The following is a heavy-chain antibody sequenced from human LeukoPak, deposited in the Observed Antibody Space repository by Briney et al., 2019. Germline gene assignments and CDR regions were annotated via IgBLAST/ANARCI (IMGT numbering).Heavy chain of an antibody. J-gene: IGHJ4*02. CDR2: IYPGDSDT. CDR1: GYSFTSYW. CDR3: ARSGYCGGDCYRARY. V-gene: IGHV5-51*01. Sequence: GESLKISCKGSGYSFTSYWIGWVRQMPGKGLEWMGIIYPGDSDTIYSPSFQGQVTISADKSISTAYLQWSSLKASDTAMYYCARSGYCGGDCYRARYWGQGTLVTVSS. D-gene: IGHD2-21*02.